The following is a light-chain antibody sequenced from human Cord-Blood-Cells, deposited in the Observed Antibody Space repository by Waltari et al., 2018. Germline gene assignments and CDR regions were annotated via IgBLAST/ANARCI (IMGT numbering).Light chain of an antibody. CDR1: SSDVGSYNL. J-gene: IGLJ3*02. CDR3: CSYAGSSTFRV. Sequence: QSALTQPASVSGSPGQSITISCTGTSSDVGSYNLVSWYQQHPGKAPKLMIYEGSKRPSGVPNRFSGSKSGNTASLTISGLQAEDEADYYCCSYAGSSTFRVFGGGTKLTVL. V-gene: IGLV2-23*03. CDR2: EGS.